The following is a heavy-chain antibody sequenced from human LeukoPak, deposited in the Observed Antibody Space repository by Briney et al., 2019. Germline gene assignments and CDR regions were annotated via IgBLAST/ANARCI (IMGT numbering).Heavy chain of an antibody. V-gene: IGHV3-23*01. CDR2: ISGSAHKI. CDR3: ARDRLEHPYDY. J-gene: IGHJ4*02. D-gene: IGHD1/OR15-1a*01. CDR1: GITFSNYA. Sequence: GGSLRLSCVASGITFSNYAVSWVRQAPDKGLDWVSVISGSAHKIRYADSVKGRFTISRDNSKNTLYLQMNSLRAEDTAVYYCARDRLEHPYDYWGQGTLVTVSS.